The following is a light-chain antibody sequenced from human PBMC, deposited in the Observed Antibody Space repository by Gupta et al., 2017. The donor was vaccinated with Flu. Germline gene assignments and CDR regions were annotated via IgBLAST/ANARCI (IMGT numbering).Light chain of an antibody. CDR3: QQSYSTPHRT. CDR2: AAS. V-gene: IGKV1-39*01. J-gene: IGKJ1*01. CDR1: QSISSY. Sequence: GDRVTITCRASQSISSYLNWYQQKPGKAPKLLIYAASSLQSGVPSRFSGSGSGTDFTLTISSLQPEDFATYYCQQSYSTPHRTFGQGTKVEIK.